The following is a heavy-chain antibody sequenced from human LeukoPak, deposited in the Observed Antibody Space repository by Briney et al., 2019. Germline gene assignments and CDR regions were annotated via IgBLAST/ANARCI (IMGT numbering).Heavy chain of an antibody. D-gene: IGHD4-17*01. CDR3: AKVGGYGDYGGH. Sequence: GGSLRLSCAASGFTFSSYAMSWVRQAPGKGLESVSAISGSGGSTYYADSVKGRFTISRDNSKNTLYLQMNSLRAEDTAVYYCAKVGGYGDYGGHWGQGTLVTVSS. CDR1: GFTFSSYA. J-gene: IGHJ4*02. V-gene: IGHV3-23*01. CDR2: ISGSGGST.